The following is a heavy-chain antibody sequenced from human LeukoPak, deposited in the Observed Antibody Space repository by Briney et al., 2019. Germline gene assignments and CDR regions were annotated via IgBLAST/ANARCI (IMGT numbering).Heavy chain of an antibody. V-gene: IGHV3-7*01. CDR2: IKQDGSEK. J-gene: IGHJ3*02. Sequence: GGSLRLSCAASGFTFSSYWMSWVRGAPGKGLEWVANIKQDGSEKYYVDSVKGRFTISRDNAENSLYLQMNSLRAEDTAVYYCAREFSRPYAFDIWGQGTMVTVSS. D-gene: IGHD3-3*02. CDR1: GFTFSSYW. CDR3: AREFSRPYAFDI.